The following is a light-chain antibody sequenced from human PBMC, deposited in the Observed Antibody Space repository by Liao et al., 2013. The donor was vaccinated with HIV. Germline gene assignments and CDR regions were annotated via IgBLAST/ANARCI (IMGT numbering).Light chain of an antibody. Sequence: SYELTQPSSVSVSPGQTARITCSGDVLAKKYARWFQQKPGQAPVLVIYKDSERPSGIPERFSGSNSGNTATLTISRVEAGDEADYYCQVWDSSSEVFGGGTKLTVL. CDR2: KDS. CDR3: QVWDSSSEV. CDR1: VLAKKY. V-gene: IGLV3-27*01. J-gene: IGLJ3*02.